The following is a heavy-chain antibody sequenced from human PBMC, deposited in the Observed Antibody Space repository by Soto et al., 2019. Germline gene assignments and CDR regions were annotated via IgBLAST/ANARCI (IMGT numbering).Heavy chain of an antibody. V-gene: IGHV4-59*01. CDR2: IYYSGST. CDR1: GGCISSYY. D-gene: IGHD5-18*01. Sequence: SETLSLTCTVSGGCISSYYWSWIRQPPGKGLEWIGYIYYSGSTNYNPSLKSRVTISVDTSKNQFSLKLSSVTAADTAVYYCARGGYSYGYYYYYGMDVWGQGTTVTVSS. CDR3: ARGGYSYGYYYYYGMDV. J-gene: IGHJ6*02.